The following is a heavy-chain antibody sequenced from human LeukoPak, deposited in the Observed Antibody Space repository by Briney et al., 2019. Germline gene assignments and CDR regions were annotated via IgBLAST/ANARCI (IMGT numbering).Heavy chain of an antibody. CDR1: GYTFTDYY. V-gene: IGHV1-2*02. CDR2: INPNTGDT. CDR3: ARVRGLYNWFDP. J-gene: IGHJ5*02. D-gene: IGHD2-15*01. Sequence: ASVKVFCKASGYTFTDYYIHWERQAPGQGLEWMGWINPNTGDTNFAQKFQGRVTMTRDTPISTAYMQLNRLRSDDTAVYYCARVRGLYNWFDPWGQGTLVTVSS.